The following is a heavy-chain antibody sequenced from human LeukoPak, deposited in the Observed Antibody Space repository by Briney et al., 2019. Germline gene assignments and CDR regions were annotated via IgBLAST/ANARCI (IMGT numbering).Heavy chain of an antibody. CDR1: GYTFTSYG. CDR3: ARGRPISPLRWFDP. CDR2: MNPNSGNT. Sequence: ASVKVSCKASGYTFTSYGINGVRQATGQGLEWMGWMNPNSGNTGYAQKFQGRVTMTRNTSISTAYMELSSLRSEDTAVYYCARGRPISPLRWFDPWGQGTLVTVSS. V-gene: IGHV1-8*01. J-gene: IGHJ5*02.